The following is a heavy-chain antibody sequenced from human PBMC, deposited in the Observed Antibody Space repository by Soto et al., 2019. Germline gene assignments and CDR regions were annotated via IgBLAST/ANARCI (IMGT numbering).Heavy chain of an antibody. CDR2: IYTSGST. V-gene: IGHV4-4*07. CDR3: ARDPLSYDILTGFTQLRDAADAFDI. Sequence: PSETLSLTCTVSGGSISSYYWSWIRQPAGKGLEWIGRIYTSGSTNYNPSLKSRVTMSVDTSKNQFSLKLSSVTAADTAVYYCARDPLSYDILTGFTQLRDAADAFDIWGQGTMVTVS. CDR1: GGSISSYY. J-gene: IGHJ3*02. D-gene: IGHD3-9*01.